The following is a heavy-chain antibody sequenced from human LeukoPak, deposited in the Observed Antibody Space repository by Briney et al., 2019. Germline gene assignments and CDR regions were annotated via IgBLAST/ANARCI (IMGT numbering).Heavy chain of an antibody. CDR1: GFTFSSYA. CDR2: ISGSGGTT. J-gene: IGHJ4*02. V-gene: IGHV3-23*01. CDR3: AKPVAGTGYFDY. Sequence: GGSLRLSCAVSGFTFSSYAMSWVRQAQGKGLGWVSTISGSGGTTYYADSVKGRFTISRDNSKNTLYLQMNSLRAEDTAVYYCAKPVAGTGYFDYWGQGTLVTVSS. D-gene: IGHD6-19*01.